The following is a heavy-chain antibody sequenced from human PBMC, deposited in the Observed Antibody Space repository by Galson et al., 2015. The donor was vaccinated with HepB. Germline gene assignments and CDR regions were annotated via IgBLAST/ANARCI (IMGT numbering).Heavy chain of an antibody. Sequence: SVKVSCKASGGTFSSYAISWVRQAPGQGLEWMGGIIPIFGTANYAQKFQGRVTITADESTSTAYMELSSLRSEDTAVYYCARDRDYYDSSGPEYFQHWGQGTLVTVSS. V-gene: IGHV1-69*13. CDR1: GGTFSSYA. J-gene: IGHJ1*01. CDR2: IIPIFGTA. CDR3: ARDRDYYDSSGPEYFQH. D-gene: IGHD3-22*01.